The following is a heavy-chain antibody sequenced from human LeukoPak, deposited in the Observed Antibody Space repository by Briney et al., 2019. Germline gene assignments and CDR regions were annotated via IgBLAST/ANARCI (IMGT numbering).Heavy chain of an antibody. Sequence: GGSLRLSCAASGYTFSTFAMIWVRQPPGKGLEWVSSIFPSGGEIHYADSVRGRFTISRDNSKSTLSLQMNSLRAEDTAIYYCATYRQVLLPFESWGQGTLVTVSS. D-gene: IGHD2-8*02. J-gene: IGHJ4*02. CDR3: ATYRQVLLPFES. V-gene: IGHV3-23*01. CDR1: GYTFSTFA. CDR2: IFPSGGEI.